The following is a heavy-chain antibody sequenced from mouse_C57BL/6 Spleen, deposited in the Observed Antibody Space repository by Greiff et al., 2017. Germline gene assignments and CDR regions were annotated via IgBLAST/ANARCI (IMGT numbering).Heavy chain of an antibody. V-gene: IGHV1-81*01. Sequence: VHLVESGAELARPGASVKLSCKASGYTFTSYGISWVKQRTGQGLEWIGEIYPRSGNTYYNEKFKGKATLTADKSSSTAYMELRSLTSEDSAVYFCARGYEDAMDYWGQGTSVTVSS. D-gene: IGHD2-3*01. J-gene: IGHJ4*01. CDR1: GYTFTSYG. CDR3: ARGYEDAMDY. CDR2: IYPRSGNT.